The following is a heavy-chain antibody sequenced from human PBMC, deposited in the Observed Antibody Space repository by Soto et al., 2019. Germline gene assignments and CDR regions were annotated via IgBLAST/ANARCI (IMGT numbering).Heavy chain of an antibody. Sequence: EVQLVESGGGLVKPGGSLRLSCAASGFTFSSYSMNWVRQAPGKGLEWVSSISSSSSYIYYADSVKGRFTISRDNAKNSLYLQMNSLRAEDTAVYYCAREAIFGVVINYYYGMDVWGQGTTVTVSS. D-gene: IGHD3-3*01. J-gene: IGHJ6*02. V-gene: IGHV3-21*01. CDR1: GFTFSSYS. CDR2: ISSSSSYI. CDR3: AREAIFGVVINYYYGMDV.